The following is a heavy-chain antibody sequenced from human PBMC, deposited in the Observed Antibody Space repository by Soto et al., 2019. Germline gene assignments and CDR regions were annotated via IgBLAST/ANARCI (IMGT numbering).Heavy chain of an antibody. CDR3: TRDDVHCSGGTFYGIPLDV. Sequence: EVQLVESGGGLVQPGGSLRLSCAASGFTVSSKYMSWVRQAPGKGLEWVSLFNRGGSISYADSVKGRFTISRDNSENELYLQNSTLGVEDTAVYYSTRDDVHCSGGTFYGIPLDVWGKGNTVTVSS. D-gene: IGHD2-15*01. CDR1: GFTVSSKY. J-gene: IGHJ6*03. V-gene: IGHV3-66*01. CDR2: FNRGGSI.